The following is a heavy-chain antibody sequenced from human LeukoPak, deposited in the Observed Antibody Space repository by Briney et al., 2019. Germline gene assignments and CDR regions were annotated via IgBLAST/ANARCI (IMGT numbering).Heavy chain of an antibody. V-gene: IGHV3-7*05. J-gene: IGHJ4*02. CDR3: ARDKSVGATPLDY. Sequence: GGSLRLSCEASGFTFSSYWMSWARQAPGKGLEWVANIKQDGSEKYYVDSVKGRFTISRDNAKNSLYLQMNSLRAEGTAVYYCARDKSVGATPLDYWGQGTLVTVSS. CDR2: IKQDGSEK. D-gene: IGHD1-26*01. CDR1: GFTFSSYW.